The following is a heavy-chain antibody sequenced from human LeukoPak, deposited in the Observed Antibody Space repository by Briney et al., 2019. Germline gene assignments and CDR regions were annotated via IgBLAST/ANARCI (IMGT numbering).Heavy chain of an antibody. CDR3: AKFAAVAGTRWFDP. CDR1: GFTINRDV. CDR2: ISANCGDT. V-gene: IGHV3-23*01. J-gene: IGHJ5*02. D-gene: IGHD6-13*01. Sequence: TGGSLRLSCVASGFTINRDVMGWVRQTPGKGLEWVSTISANCGDTFYADAVQGRFTISRDNPKNTLYLQMNSLRAEDTAIYLCAKFAAVAGTRWFDPWGQGTLLTVSS.